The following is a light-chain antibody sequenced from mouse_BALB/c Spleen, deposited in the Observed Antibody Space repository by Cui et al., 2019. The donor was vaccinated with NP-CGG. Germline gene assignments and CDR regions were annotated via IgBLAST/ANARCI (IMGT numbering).Light chain of an antibody. V-gene: IGLV1*01. J-gene: IGLJ1*01. Sequence: AVVTQESALTTSPGETVTLTCRSSTGVVTTSNYANWVQEKPDHLFTGLIGGTNNRAPGVPARFSGSLIGDKAALTIAGAQTEDEAIYFCALWYSNHWVFGGGTKLTV. CDR3: ALWYSNHWV. CDR2: GTN. CDR1: TGVVTTSNY.